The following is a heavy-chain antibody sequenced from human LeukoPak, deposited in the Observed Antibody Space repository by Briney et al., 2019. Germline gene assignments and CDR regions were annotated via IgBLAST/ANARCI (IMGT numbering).Heavy chain of an antibody. CDR2: VSGSGGST. J-gene: IGHJ4*02. D-gene: IGHD1-26*01. Sequence: GGSLRLPCAASGFTFNIYVMSWVRQAPGKGLEWVSAVSGSGGSTYYADSVKGRFTISRDNSKNTLYLQMNSLRAEDTALYHCARGSRTRGSGSYYSNYYLDYWGQGTLVTVSS. CDR1: GFTFNIYV. CDR3: ARGSRTRGSGSYYSNYYLDY. V-gene: IGHV3-23*01.